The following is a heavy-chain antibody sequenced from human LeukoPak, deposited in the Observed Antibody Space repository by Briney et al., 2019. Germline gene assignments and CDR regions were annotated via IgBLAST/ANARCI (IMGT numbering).Heavy chain of an antibody. CDR1: GFTFSSYS. J-gene: IGHJ4*02. CDR3: TSSFYYYDSSGYYSYYFDY. CDR2: ISSSSSYI. Sequence: GGSLRLSCAASGFTFSSYSMNWVCQAPGKGLEWVSSISSSSSYIYYADSVKGRFTISRDNAKNSLYLQMNSLRAEDTAVYYCTSSFYYYDSSGYYSYYFDYWGQGTLVTVSS. D-gene: IGHD3-22*01. V-gene: IGHV3-21*01.